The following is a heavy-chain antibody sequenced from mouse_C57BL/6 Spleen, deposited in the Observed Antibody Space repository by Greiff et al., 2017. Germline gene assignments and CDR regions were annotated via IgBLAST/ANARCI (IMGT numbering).Heavy chain of an antibody. CDR2: IDPSDSYT. J-gene: IGHJ4*01. V-gene: IGHV1-50*01. D-gene: IGHD1-2*01. CDR3: AREPHYYGYYAMDY. CDR1: GYTFTSYW. Sequence: VQLQQPGAELVKPGASVKLSCKASGYTFTSYWMQWVKQRPGQGLEWIGEIDPSDSYTNYNQKFKGKATMTVDTSSSTAYMQLSSLTSEDSAVYYCAREPHYYGYYAMDYWGQGTSVTVSS.